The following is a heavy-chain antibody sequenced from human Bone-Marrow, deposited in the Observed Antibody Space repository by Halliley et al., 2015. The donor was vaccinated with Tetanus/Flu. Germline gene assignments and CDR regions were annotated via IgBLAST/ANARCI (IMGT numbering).Heavy chain of an antibody. J-gene: IGHJ4*02. CDR2: IYDRGNT. Sequence: LRLSCTVSGGSISSYYWSWIRQPPGKGLQWIGYIYDRGNTNYNPSLKSQVSISVDTSKNQVSLSLNSVTAADTAVYYCARDLGFNDYGEDALDYWGQGILVTVSS. V-gene: IGHV4-59*01. CDR1: GGSISSYY. CDR3: ARDLGFNDYGEDALDY. D-gene: IGHD4-17*01.